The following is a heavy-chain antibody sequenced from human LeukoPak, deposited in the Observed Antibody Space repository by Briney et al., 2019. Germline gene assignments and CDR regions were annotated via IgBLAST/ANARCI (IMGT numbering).Heavy chain of an antibody. CDR1: GGSINSYY. D-gene: IGHD3-10*01. CDR2: IYYGGST. J-gene: IGHJ5*02. Sequence: PSETLSLTCTVSGGSINSYYWSWIRQPPGKGLEWIGYIYYGGSTNYNPSLKSRVTISVDTSKNQFSLKLSSVTAADTAVYYCARGIELLWFGELAAWFDPWGQGTLVTVSS. V-gene: IGHV4-59*12. CDR3: ARGIELLWFGELAAWFDP.